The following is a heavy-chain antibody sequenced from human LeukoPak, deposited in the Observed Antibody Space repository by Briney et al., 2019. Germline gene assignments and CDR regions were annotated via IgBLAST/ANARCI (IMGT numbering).Heavy chain of an antibody. CDR3: ARLDYGSGSYYDDY. V-gene: IGHV3-21*01. Sequence: GGSLRLSRAASGFIFSSYEMNWVRQAPGKGLEWVSFISSSSSYIYYADSVKGRFTISRDNAKNSLYLQMNSLRAEDTAVFYCARLDYGSGSYYDDYWGQGTLVTVSS. D-gene: IGHD3-10*01. CDR1: GFIFSSYE. J-gene: IGHJ4*02. CDR2: ISSSSSYI.